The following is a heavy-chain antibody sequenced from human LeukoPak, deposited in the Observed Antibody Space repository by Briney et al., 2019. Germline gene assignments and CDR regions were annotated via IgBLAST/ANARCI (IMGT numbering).Heavy chain of an antibody. Sequence: GASVKVSCKASGGTFTSYAVSWVRQAPGQGLEWMGAMIPIFDTANYAQKFQARVTITTDESTSTAYMELSSLRSEDTAVYYCAKEVGGTTYYFDSWGQGTLVTVSS. CDR3: AKEVGGTTYYFDS. CDR2: MIPIFDTA. CDR1: GGTFTSYA. D-gene: IGHD1-14*01. J-gene: IGHJ4*02. V-gene: IGHV1-69*05.